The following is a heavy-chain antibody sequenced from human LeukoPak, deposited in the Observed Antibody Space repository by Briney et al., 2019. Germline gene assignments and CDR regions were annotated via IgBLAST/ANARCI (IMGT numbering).Heavy chain of an antibody. Sequence: GGSRRLSCAASGFTFSSYWIHWVRQAPGKGRVWVSRINSDGSSTSYADSVKGRFTISRDNAKNTPYLQMNSLRAEDTAVYYCASYGGPTVAFDIWGQGTMVTVSS. V-gene: IGHV3-74*01. CDR2: INSDGSST. CDR3: ASYGGPTVAFDI. D-gene: IGHD1-14*01. J-gene: IGHJ3*02. CDR1: GFTFSSYW.